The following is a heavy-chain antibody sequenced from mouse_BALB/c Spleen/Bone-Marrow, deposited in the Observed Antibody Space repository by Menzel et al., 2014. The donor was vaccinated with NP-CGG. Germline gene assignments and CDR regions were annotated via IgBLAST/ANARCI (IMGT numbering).Heavy chain of an antibody. V-gene: IGHV1-18*01. J-gene: IGHJ2*02. D-gene: IGHD1-1*01. Sequence: VQLQQSGPELVKPGASVKISCKASGYTFTDYNMDWVKQSHGKSLEWIGDINPNNGGTIYNQKFKGKATLIVDKSSSTAYMELGRLTSEDSAIYYCARGGGTTIDYWGQGTSLTVSS. CDR2: INPNNGGT. CDR1: GYTFTDYN. CDR3: ARGGGTTIDY.